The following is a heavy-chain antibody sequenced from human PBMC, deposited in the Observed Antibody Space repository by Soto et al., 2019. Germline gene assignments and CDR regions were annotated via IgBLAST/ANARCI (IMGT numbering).Heavy chain of an antibody. CDR1: GYTFTSYG. Sequence: ASLKVSCKTSGYTFTSYGISCVRHTNGQGLELIGWISAYNVNTNYAQKLQGRVTMTTDTSTSTAYMEPRSLRSDDTAVYYCAREGYCSGGSCYSVGYYYYYGMDVWGQGTTVTVSS. CDR3: AREGYCSGGSCYSVGYYYYYGMDV. D-gene: IGHD2-15*01. CDR2: ISAYNVNT. J-gene: IGHJ6*02. V-gene: IGHV1-18*01.